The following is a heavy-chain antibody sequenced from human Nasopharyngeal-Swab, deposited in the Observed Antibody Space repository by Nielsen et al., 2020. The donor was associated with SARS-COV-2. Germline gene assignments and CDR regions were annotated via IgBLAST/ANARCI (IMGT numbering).Heavy chain of an antibody. CDR3: ARRGGFSGSYGMDV. Sequence: SETLSLTCNVSGGSIGGDNYYWGWIRQPPGKGLEWIGYIYYTGDTYYNPSLKSRLTMSVDTSKKQFSLGLSSVTAADTAIYYCARRGGFSGSYGMDVWGQGTTVTVSS. V-gene: IGHV4-39*01. D-gene: IGHD5-12*01. CDR2: IYYTGDT. CDR1: GGSIGGDNYY. J-gene: IGHJ6*02.